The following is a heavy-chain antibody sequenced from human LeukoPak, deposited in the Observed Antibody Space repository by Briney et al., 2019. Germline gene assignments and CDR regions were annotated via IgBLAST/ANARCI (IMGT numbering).Heavy chain of an antibody. D-gene: IGHD6-19*01. J-gene: IGHJ4*02. V-gene: IGHV4-39*02. CDR1: GGSISGSNYH. CDR3: ARESYSSAWFFNY. Sequence: SETLSLTCTVSGGSISGSNYHWGWIRQPPGKGLEWIGSIYYSGSTYYNPSLKSRVTISVDTSKNQFSLKLNSVTAADTAVYYCARESYSSAWFFNYWGQGTLVTVSS. CDR2: IYYSGST.